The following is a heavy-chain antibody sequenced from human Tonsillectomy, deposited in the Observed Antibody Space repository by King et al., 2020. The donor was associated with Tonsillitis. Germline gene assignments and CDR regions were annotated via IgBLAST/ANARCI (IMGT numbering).Heavy chain of an antibody. J-gene: IGHJ4*02. CDR2: ISYHGSNK. CDR3: AKDRDTAMVT. Sequence: VQLVESGGGVVQPGRSLRLSCAASGFTFSSYGRHWVRQAPGKGLEWVAVISYHGSNKYYADSVKGRFTISIDNSKNALYLQMNSLRAEDTAVYYCAKDRDTAMVTWGQGTLVTVSS. CDR1: GFTFSSYG. V-gene: IGHV3-30*18. D-gene: IGHD5-18*01.